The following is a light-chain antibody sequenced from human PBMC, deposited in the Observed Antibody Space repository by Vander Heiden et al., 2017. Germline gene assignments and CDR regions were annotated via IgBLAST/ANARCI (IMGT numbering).Light chain of an antibody. J-gene: IGKJ4*01. CDR2: AAS. V-gene: IGKV1-39*01. CDR3: QQSYSTPLT. Sequence: DSQMTQSPSSLSASVGDRVTITCRASQSISSYLNWYQQKPGKAPKLLFYAASSLQSGVPSRFSGSGSGTDFTLTISSLQPEDFATYYCQQSYSTPLTFGGGTKVEIK. CDR1: QSISSY.